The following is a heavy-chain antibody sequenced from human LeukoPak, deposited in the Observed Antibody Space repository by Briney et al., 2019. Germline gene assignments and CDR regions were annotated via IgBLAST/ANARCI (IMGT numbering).Heavy chain of an antibody. Sequence: GGSLRLSCAASGFTFSSYSMNWVRQAPGKGLEWVSYISYSSSIINYADSVKGRFTISRDNAKNSLYLQMNSLRVEDTALYYCAKDIGRVDTASTYMDVWGKGTTVTISS. V-gene: IGHV3-48*04. D-gene: IGHD5-18*01. J-gene: IGHJ6*03. CDR2: ISYSSSII. CDR1: GFTFSSYS. CDR3: AKDIGRVDTASTYMDV.